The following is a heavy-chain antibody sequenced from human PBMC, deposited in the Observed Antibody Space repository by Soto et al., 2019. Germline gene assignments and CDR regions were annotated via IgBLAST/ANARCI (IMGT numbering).Heavy chain of an antibody. V-gene: IGHV1-18*01. CDR2: ISAYNGNT. CDR1: GYTFTSYG. CDR3: ERVTVEQWLVVYYYGMAV. J-gene: IGHJ6*02. Sequence: GASVKVSCKASGYTFTSYGISWVRQAPGQGLEWMGWISAYNGNTNYAQKLQGRVTMTTDTSTSTAYMELRSLRSDDTAVYYCERVTVEQWLVVYYYGMAVWGQGTTVTVSS. D-gene: IGHD6-19*01.